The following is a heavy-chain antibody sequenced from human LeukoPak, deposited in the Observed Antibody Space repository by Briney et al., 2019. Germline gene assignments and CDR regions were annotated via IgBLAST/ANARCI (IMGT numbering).Heavy chain of an antibody. CDR1: GFTFDDYG. J-gene: IGHJ4*02. V-gene: IGHV3-20*04. Sequence: GGSLRLSCAASGFTFDDYGMSWVRQAPGKGLEWVSGINWNGGSTGYADSVKGRFTISRDNSKNSLFLQMNSLRTEDTALYYCAKDVGSGWYVFDYWGQGTLVTVPS. CDR3: AKDVGSGWYVFDY. CDR2: INWNGGST. D-gene: IGHD6-19*01.